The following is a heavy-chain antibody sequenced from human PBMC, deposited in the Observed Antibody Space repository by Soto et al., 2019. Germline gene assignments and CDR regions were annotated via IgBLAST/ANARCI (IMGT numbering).Heavy chain of an antibody. CDR2: IYYSGST. CDR1: GGSISSSSYY. V-gene: IGHV4-39*01. CDR3: ASTDPRYCSSTSCYVGRYYGMDV. Sequence: SETLSLTCTVSGGSISSSSYYWGWIRQPPGKGLEWIGSIYYSGSTYYNPSLKSRVTISVDTSKNQFSLKLSSETAADTAVYYCASTDPRYCSSTSCYVGRYYGMDVWGQGTTVTVSS. D-gene: IGHD2-2*01. J-gene: IGHJ6*02.